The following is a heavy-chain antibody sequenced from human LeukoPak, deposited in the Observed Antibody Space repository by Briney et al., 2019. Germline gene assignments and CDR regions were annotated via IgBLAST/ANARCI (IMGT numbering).Heavy chain of an antibody. Sequence: SVKVSCKASGGTFSSYAISWVRQAPGQGLEWMGGIIPIFGTANYAQKFQGRVTITADESTSTAYMELSSLRSEDTAVYYCARQGSYGDNPFYDWYFDLWGRGTLVTVSS. V-gene: IGHV1-69*13. CDR1: GGTFSSYA. D-gene: IGHD4-23*01. CDR2: IIPIFGTA. J-gene: IGHJ2*01. CDR3: ARQGSYGDNPFYDWYFDL.